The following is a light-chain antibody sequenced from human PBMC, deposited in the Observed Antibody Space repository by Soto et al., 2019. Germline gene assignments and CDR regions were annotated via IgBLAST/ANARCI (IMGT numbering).Light chain of an antibody. CDR1: SSDVGGYNY. CDR2: DVS. Sequence: QSVLTQPASVSGSPGQSITISCTGTSSDVGGYNYVSWYQQHPGKAPKLMIYDVSNRPSGVSNRFSGSKSGNTASLTISGLQAEDEADYYCSSYTSSSTNYVFGTGTKVTVL. J-gene: IGLJ1*01. CDR3: SSYTSSSTNYV. V-gene: IGLV2-14*01.